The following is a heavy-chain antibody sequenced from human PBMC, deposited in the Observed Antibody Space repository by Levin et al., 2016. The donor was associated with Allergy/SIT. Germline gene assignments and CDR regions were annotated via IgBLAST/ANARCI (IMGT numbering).Heavy chain of an antibody. J-gene: IGHJ4*02. CDR1: GFKFREYA. CDR3: ASMSSVTTLTDFFDY. Sequence: GESLKISCAASGFKFREYAMSWVRQAPGKGLQWVSAISGRGDSALYADSVKGRFTISRDNSNSMLYLQMDNLRGEDTAVYFCASMSSVTTLTDFFDYWGQGALVTVSS. V-gene: IGHV3-23*01. CDR2: ISGRGDSA. D-gene: IGHD4-17*01.